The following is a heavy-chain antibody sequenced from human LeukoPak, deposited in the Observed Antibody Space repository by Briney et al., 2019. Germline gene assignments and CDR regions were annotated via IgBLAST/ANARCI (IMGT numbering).Heavy chain of an antibody. D-gene: IGHD2-15*01. J-gene: IGHJ4*02. V-gene: IGHV3-23*01. CDR2: ISGSGGST. Sequence: GGSLRLSCAASGFTFSRNGMSWVRQAPGKGLEWVSVISGSGGSTYHADSVKGRFTVSRDNSKNTLYLQMNSLRAEDTAIYYCTKAPVNSCLGAFCYPFDSWGQGTLVTVSS. CDR3: TKAPVNSCLGAFCYPFDS. CDR1: GFTFSRNG.